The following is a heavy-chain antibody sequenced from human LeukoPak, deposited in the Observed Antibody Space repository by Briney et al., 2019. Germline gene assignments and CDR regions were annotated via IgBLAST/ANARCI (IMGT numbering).Heavy chain of an antibody. J-gene: IGHJ4*02. CDR2: ISHSGIT. CDR3: ARGGRARGYSDYGEDY. V-gene: IGHV4-34*01. D-gene: IGHD5-12*01. Sequence: SETLSLTCAVYGGSFSGSYWSWIRQPPGKGLEWIGEISHSGITNYNPSLKSRVTISVDTSKNQFSLKLSSVTAADTAVYYCARGGRARGYSDYGEDYWGQGTLVTVSS. CDR1: GGSFSGSY.